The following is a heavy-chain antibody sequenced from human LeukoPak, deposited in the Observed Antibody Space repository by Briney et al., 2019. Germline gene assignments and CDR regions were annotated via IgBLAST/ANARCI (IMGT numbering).Heavy chain of an antibody. CDR3: AADLDFASGYYLHY. J-gene: IGHJ4*02. V-gene: IGHV4-31*03. CDR2: IYHTGTT. Sequence: SETLSLTCSISGPSTSSRGYYWTWVRQHSGKGLEWIGYIYHTGTTYYNPSLRSRITISMGTSKNQFSLKMTSMTAADTAVYYCAADLDFASGYYLHYWGQGSLVTVSS. D-gene: IGHD3-22*01. CDR1: GPSTSSRGYY.